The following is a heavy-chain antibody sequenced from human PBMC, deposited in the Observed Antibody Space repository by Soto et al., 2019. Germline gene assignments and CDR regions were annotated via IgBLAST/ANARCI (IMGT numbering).Heavy chain of an antibody. J-gene: IGHJ5*02. CDR1: GYPFTSCG. Sequence: GXSVKVYCKASGYPFTSCGIIWVRQAPGQGLEWMGWISAYNGNTNYAQKLQGRVTMTTDTSTSTAYMELRSLRSDDTAVYYCERVKLRWFDPWGQGTLVTVSS. V-gene: IGHV1-18*01. CDR3: ERVKLRWFDP. D-gene: IGHD3-16*01. CDR2: ISAYNGNT.